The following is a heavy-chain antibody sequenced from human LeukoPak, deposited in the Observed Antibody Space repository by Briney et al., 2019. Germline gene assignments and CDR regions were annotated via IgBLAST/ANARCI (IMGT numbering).Heavy chain of an antibody. CDR3: AREVNHNYGMDV. CDR2: IYHSGST. D-gene: IGHD4-23*01. J-gene: IGHJ6*02. V-gene: IGHV4-30-2*01. Sequence: SSETLSLTCTVSGGSISSGGYYWSWIRQPPGKGLEWIGYIYHSGSTYYNPSLKSRVTISVDTPKNQFSLKLSSVTAADTAVYYCAREVNHNYGMDVWGQGTTVTVSS. CDR1: GGSISSGGYY.